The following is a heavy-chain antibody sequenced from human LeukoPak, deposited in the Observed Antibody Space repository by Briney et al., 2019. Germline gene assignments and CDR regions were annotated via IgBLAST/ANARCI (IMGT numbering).Heavy chain of an antibody. Sequence: GGSLRLSCAASGFTFSSYAMQWVRQAPGKGLEWVAVISYDGSNKYYADSVKGRFTISRDNSKNTLYLQMNSLRAEDTAVYYCARGGGLGVVVRTAKTFDIWGQGTMVTVSS. CDR3: ARGGGLGVVVRTAKTFDI. V-gene: IGHV3-30-3*01. J-gene: IGHJ3*02. D-gene: IGHD3-22*01. CDR2: ISYDGSNK. CDR1: GFTFSSYA.